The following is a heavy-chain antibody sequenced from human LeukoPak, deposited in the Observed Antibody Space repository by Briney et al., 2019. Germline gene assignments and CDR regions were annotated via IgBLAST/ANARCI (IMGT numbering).Heavy chain of an antibody. CDR3: ARDSDYGDYLGYYYYYMDV. D-gene: IGHD4-17*01. CDR2: ISAYNGNT. J-gene: IGHJ6*03. Sequence: ASVKVSCKASGYTFTSYGISWVRQAPGQGLEWMGWISAYNGNTNYAQKLQGRVAMTTDTSTSTAYMELRSLRSDDTAVYYCARDSDYGDYLGYYYYYMDVWGKGTTVTISS. CDR1: GYTFTSYG. V-gene: IGHV1-18*01.